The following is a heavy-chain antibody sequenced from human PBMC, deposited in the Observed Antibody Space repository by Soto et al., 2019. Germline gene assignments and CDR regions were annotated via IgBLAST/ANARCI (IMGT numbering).Heavy chain of an antibody. CDR2: NYYSGST. D-gene: IGHD6-13*01. CDR1: GGSISGSSYY. V-gene: IGHV4-39*07. J-gene: IGHJ3*02. Sequence: PSETLSLTCTVSGGSISGSSYYWGWIRQPPGKGLEWIGNNYYSGSTYYNPSLKSRVTISVDTSKNQFSLKLSSVTAADTVVYYCARVGSGKQLDAFDIWGQGTMVTVSS. CDR3: ARVGSGKQLDAFDI.